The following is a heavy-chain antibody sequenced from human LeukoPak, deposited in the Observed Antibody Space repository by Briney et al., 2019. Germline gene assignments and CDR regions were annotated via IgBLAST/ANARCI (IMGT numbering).Heavy chain of an antibody. D-gene: IGHD3-3*01. Sequence: PSDTLSLTCTVSCGPISSGGYYWSWIRQHPGKGLEWIWYIYYSGSTYYNPSLKSRVTISVDTSKNQFSLKLSSVTAADTAVYYCARASDFWSGHNWFDPWGQGTLVTVSS. CDR1: CGPISSGGYY. CDR3: ARASDFWSGHNWFDP. V-gene: IGHV4-31*03. CDR2: IYYSGST. J-gene: IGHJ5*02.